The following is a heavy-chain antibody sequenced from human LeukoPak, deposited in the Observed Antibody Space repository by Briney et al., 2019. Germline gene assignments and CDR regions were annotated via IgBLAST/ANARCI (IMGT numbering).Heavy chain of an antibody. J-gene: IGHJ4*02. V-gene: IGHV3-53*01. CDR1: GFTVSSNY. Sequence: PGGSLRLSCAASGFTVSSNYMSWVRQAPGKGLEWVSVIYSGGSTYYADSVKGRFTISRDNSKNTLYLQMNSLRAEDTAVYYCARADYDYVWGSYRPRPFDCWGQGTLVTVSS. CDR2: IYSGGST. CDR3: ARADYDYVWGSYRPRPFDC. D-gene: IGHD3-16*02.